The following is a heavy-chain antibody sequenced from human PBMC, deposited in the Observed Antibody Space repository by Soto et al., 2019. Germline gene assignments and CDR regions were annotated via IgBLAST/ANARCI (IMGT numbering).Heavy chain of an antibody. D-gene: IGHD1-26*01. CDR1: GFTFSSYA. J-gene: IGHJ6*02. CDR3: AKSVGATTYYGMDV. V-gene: IGHV3-23*01. Sequence: VGSLRLSCAASGFTFSSYAMSWVRQAPGKGLEWVSAISGSGGSTYYADSVKGRFTISRDNSKNTLYLQMNSLRAEDTAVYYCAKSVGATTYYGMDVWGQGTTVTVSS. CDR2: ISGSGGST.